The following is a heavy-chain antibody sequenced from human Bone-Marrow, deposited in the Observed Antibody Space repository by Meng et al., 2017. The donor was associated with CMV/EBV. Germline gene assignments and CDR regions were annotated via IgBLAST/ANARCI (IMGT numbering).Heavy chain of an antibody. CDR3: ARHSGYDSSGSYDY. V-gene: IGHV5-51*01. Sequence: SCQGSGYSFTSYWIGWVRQLPGKGLEWMAIIYPGDSNTRYSPSFQGQVTISADKSISTAYLQWSTLKASDTGIYYCARHSGYDSSGSYDYWRHGTLVTVSS. CDR2: IYPGDSNT. J-gene: IGHJ4*01. D-gene: IGHD3-22*01. CDR1: GYSFTSYW.